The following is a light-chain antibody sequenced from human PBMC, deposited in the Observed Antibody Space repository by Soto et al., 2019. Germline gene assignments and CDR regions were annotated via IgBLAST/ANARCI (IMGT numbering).Light chain of an antibody. CDR3: QQRRHWPPIT. Sequence: EIALTQSPAPLSVSAGERATLSCKASQSATIVLAWYQQKPGQAPSLLMQGATTRATGIPAMFSGSGSGTQFTLASNCLQSEDFALYYCQQRRHWPPITLGQGTRLE. CDR2: GAT. V-gene: IGKV3-15*01. J-gene: IGKJ5*01. CDR1: QSATIV.